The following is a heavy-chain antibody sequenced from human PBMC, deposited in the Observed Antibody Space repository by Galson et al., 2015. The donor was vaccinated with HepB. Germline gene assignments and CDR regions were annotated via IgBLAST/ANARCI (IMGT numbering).Heavy chain of an antibody. Sequence: SLRLSCAVSGFTFSSYWMSWVRQAPGKGLEWVANIKKDGSEIYYVDSVKGRFTISRDNAKNSLYLQMNSLRAEDTAVYYCAKDSVTHGYYYYMDVWGKGTTVTVSS. CDR3: AKDSVTHGYYYYMDV. J-gene: IGHJ6*03. V-gene: IGHV3-7*03. D-gene: IGHD4-23*01. CDR2: IKKDGSEI. CDR1: GFTFSSYW.